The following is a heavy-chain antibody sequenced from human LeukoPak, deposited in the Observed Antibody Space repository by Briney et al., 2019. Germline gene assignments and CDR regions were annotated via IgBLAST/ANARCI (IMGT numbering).Heavy chain of an antibody. CDR2: IWYDGTNK. CDR1: GFTFSSYG. V-gene: IGHV3-33*01. J-gene: IGHJ4*02. D-gene: IGHD3-22*01. CDR3: ARELPPVVKYYFDS. Sequence: QPGRSLRLSCAASGFTFSSYGMHWVRQAPGKGLEWVAVIWYDGTNKYYADSVKGRFTISRDNSKNTLYLQMSSLRVEDTAVYYCARELPPVVKYYFDSWGQGTLVIVSS.